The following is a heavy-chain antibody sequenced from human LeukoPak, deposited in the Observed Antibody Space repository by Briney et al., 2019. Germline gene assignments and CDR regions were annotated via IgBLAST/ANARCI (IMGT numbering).Heavy chain of an antibody. CDR2: ISAYNGNT. J-gene: IGHJ5*02. Sequence: GASVKVSCKASGYTFTSYGISWVRQAPGQGLEWMGWISAYNGNTNYAQKLQGRVTMTTDTSTSTAYMELRSLRADDTAVYYCARRWGGYYGSGSYYTAEDWFDPWGQGTLVTVSS. D-gene: IGHD3-10*01. CDR3: ARRWGGYYGSGSYYTAEDWFDP. CDR1: GYTFTSYG. V-gene: IGHV1-18*01.